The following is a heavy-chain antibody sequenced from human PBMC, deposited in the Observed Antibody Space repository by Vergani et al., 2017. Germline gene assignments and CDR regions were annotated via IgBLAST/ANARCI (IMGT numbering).Heavy chain of an antibody. V-gene: IGHV4-38-2*01. D-gene: IGHD2-2*01. CDR1: GYSISSGYY. CDR3: ARHEGDIGVAPAAPGWFAP. Sequence: QVQLQESAPGLVKPSETLSLTCAVSGYSISSGYYWGWIRQPPGKGLEWIGSIYHSGSTYYNPSLKGRVTISVDTSKHQFSLKLSSVTAADTAVYYCARHEGDIGVAPAAPGWFAPWGGGSLVTVSS. J-gene: IGHJ5*02. CDR2: IYHSGST.